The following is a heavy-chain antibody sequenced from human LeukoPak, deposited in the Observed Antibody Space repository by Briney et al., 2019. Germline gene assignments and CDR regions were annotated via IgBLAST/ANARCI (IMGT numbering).Heavy chain of an antibody. CDR2: MNPNSGNT. V-gene: IGHV1-8*01. D-gene: IGHD1-26*01. Sequence: ASVKVSCKASGYTFTSYDINWVRQATGQGLEWMGWMNPNSGNTGYAQKFQGRVTITADESTSTAYMELSSLRSEDTAVYYCARDSGSYNNWFDPWGQGTLVTVSS. CDR3: ARDSGSYNNWFDP. CDR1: GYTFTSYD. J-gene: IGHJ5*02.